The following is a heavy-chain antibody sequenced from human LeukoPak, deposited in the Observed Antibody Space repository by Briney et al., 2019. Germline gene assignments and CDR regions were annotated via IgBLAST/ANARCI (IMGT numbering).Heavy chain of an antibody. CDR1: GGSLSRYY. CDR2: FYYSGST. J-gene: IGHJ5*02. D-gene: IGHD2-2*02. Sequence: SETLSLTFIVSGGSLSRYYGSWIRQPPAGGLEGIGYFYYSGSTNYIPSLKSRVTISVDTSKNQFSLKLSSVTAADTAVYYCARADIVVVPAAIDWFDPWGQGTLVTVSS. V-gene: IGHV4-59*01. CDR3: ARADIVVVPAAIDWFDP.